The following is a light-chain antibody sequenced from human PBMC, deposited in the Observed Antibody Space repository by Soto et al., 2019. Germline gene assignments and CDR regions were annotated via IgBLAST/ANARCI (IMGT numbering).Light chain of an antibody. Sequence: SLSTEGRARLSFRASQSVSSSYLAWYQQKPGQAPRLLIYDASNRATGIPARFSGSGSGTDFTLTISSLGPEDFAVYYCQQRSKFPFGGGTKVDIK. CDR2: DAS. CDR3: QQRSKFP. V-gene: IGKV3D-20*02. CDR1: QSVSSSY. J-gene: IGKJ4*01.